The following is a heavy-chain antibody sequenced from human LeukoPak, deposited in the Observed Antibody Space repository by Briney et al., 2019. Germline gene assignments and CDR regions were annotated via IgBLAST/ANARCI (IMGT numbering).Heavy chain of an antibody. Sequence: SETLSLTCAVYGGSFSGYYWSWIRQPPGKGLEWIGEINHSGSTNYSPSLKSRVTISVDTSKNQFSLRLSSVTAADTAVYYCARPPRYCSSTSCYAIRDYYYYMDVWGKGTTVTVSS. CDR2: INHSGST. V-gene: IGHV4-34*01. CDR3: ARPPRYCSSTSCYAIRDYYYYMDV. CDR1: GGSFSGYY. D-gene: IGHD2-2*01. J-gene: IGHJ6*03.